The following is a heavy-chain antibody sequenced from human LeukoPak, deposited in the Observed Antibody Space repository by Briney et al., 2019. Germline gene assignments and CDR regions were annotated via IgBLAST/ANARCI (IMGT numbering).Heavy chain of an antibody. V-gene: IGHV3-23*01. D-gene: IGHD3-22*01. J-gene: IGHJ6*03. CDR1: GFTFSSYA. CDR3: ARRQYYYDSSGYNDYYYMDV. Sequence: PGGSLRLSCAASGFTFSSYAMNWVRQAPGKGLEWVSTFSVVGGPTFYADSVKGRFTISRDNSKNTLYLQMSSLRAEDTALYYCARRQYYYDSSGYNDYYYMDVWGKGTTVTVSS. CDR2: FSVVGGPT.